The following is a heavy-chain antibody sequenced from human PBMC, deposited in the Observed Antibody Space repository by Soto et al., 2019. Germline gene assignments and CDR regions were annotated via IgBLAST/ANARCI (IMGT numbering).Heavy chain of an antibody. CDR2: ISGSGGDT. V-gene: IGHV3-23*01. CDR1: GFTFTSYA. J-gene: IGHJ6*02. Sequence: GGSLRLSCSASGFTFTSYAMSWVRQAPGKGLEWVSGISGSGGDTKSADSVKGRFTISRDNAKNSLYLQMNNLRAEDTAVYFCTRKRFGMDVWGQGTTVTVSS. CDR3: TRKRFGMDV.